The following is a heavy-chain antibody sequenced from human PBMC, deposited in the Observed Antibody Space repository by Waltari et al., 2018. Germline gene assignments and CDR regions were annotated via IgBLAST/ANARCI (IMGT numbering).Heavy chain of an antibody. CDR2: ISSDGSRK. V-gene: IGHV3-30*03. CDR3: ASCTGGNCYYYGFDV. CDR1: GFPFSTSV. J-gene: IGHJ6*02. D-gene: IGHD2-8*02. Sequence: QVQLVESGGGVVQPGRSLRLSCAASGFPFSTSVSHWVRQTPGRGLEWVAVISSDGSRKSYADSVKGRFSISRDNSKNSLSLEMNSLRPEDTAVYYCASCTGGNCYYYGFDVWGQGTTVTVSS.